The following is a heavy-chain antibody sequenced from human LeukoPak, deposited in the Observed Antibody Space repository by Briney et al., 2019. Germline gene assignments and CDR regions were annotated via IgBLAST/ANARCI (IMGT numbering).Heavy chain of an antibody. CDR3: ATSRFYLES. CDR1: GFTFSSYW. CDR2: IKPDGSEI. Sequence: GGSLRLSCAASGFTFSSYWMSWVRQAPEKGLEWVAKIKPDGSEIYHVDSVQGRFTISRDNAKNSLYLQMNSLRADDTTVYYCATSRFYLESWGQGTLVTVSS. J-gene: IGHJ4*02. V-gene: IGHV3-7*01.